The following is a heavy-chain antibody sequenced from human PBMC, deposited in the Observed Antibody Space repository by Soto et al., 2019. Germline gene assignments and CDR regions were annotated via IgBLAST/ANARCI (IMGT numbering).Heavy chain of an antibody. Sequence: QVTLKASGPVLVKPTEPLTLTCTVSGFSLSNARMGVSWIRHPPGKALEWLAHIFSNDEKSYSTSLKSRLTSSKDTSKSQVVRTITNMDPVDTATYYCAAYNPTNGDAFDIWGQGTMVTVSS. CDR3: AAYNPTNGDAFDI. CDR2: IFSNDEK. J-gene: IGHJ3*02. CDR1: GFSLSNARMG. V-gene: IGHV2-26*01. D-gene: IGHD2-8*01.